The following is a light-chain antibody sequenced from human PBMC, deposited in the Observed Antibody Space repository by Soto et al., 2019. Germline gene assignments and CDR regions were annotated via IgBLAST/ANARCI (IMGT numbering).Light chain of an antibody. J-gene: IGKJ2*01. Sequence: DIQMTQSPSSLSASVGDRVSITCRASQDISHYLAWYQQKPGKVPKLLLYAASTLQSGVPSRFSGGGSGTDFTLTISSLQPEDVATYYCQDYPSLLYTFGQGTKLEIK. V-gene: IGKV1-27*01. CDR3: QDYPSLLYT. CDR2: AAS. CDR1: QDISHY.